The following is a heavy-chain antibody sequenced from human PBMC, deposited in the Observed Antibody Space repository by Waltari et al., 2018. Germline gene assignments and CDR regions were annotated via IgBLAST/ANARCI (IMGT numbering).Heavy chain of an antibody. CDR3: AKDHIAVAGTVY. CDR1: GFTFSSYA. D-gene: IGHD6-19*01. Sequence: EVQLVESGGGLVQPGGSLRLSCAASGFTFSSYAMSWVRQAPGGERWGVSAISGVGGSTNYADSVKGRFTISGDNSKNTLYLQMNSLRAEDTAVYYCAKDHIAVAGTVYWGQGTLVTVSS. CDR2: ISGVGGST. V-gene: IGHV3-23*04. J-gene: IGHJ4*02.